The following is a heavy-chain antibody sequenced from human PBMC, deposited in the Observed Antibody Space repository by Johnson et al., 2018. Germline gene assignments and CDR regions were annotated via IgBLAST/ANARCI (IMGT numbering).Heavy chain of an antibody. CDR2: IIGSSNYI. CDR1: GFTFSEYT. V-gene: IGHV3-21*01. Sequence: VQLVESGGGLVKPGGSLRLSCAASGFTFSEYTMNWVRQAPGKGLEWVSFIIGSSNYIYYAASVKGRFTISRANAKNSLYLEMNRLRVEDTAVYYCARDYHQPVLNGMDVWGQGTTVTVSS. D-gene: IGHD2-2*01. J-gene: IGHJ6*02. CDR3: ARDYHQPVLNGMDV.